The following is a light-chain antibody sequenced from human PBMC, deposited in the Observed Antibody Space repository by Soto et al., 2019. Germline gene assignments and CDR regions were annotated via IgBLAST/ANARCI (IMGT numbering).Light chain of an antibody. V-gene: IGLV2-14*03. J-gene: IGLJ2*01. CDR2: DVN. Sequence: QSALTQPASGSPGQSITISCTGTSSDIGAYNFVSWYQQHPGKAPKLMLYDVNIRPSGVSNRFSGSKSGNTASLTISGLHAEDEADYYCTSWTTSTTMIFGGGTKLTVL. CDR1: SSDIGAYNF. CDR3: TSWTTSTTMI.